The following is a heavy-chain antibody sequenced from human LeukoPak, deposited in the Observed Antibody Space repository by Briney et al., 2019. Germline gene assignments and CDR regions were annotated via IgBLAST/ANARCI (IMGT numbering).Heavy chain of an antibody. D-gene: IGHD5-18*01. Sequence: SETLSLTCTVSGGSISSSSYYWGWIRQPPGKGLEWIGSIYYSGSTNYNPSLKSRVTISVDTSKNQFSLKLSSVAAADTAVYYCARHRGFSYGYDYWGQGTLVTVSS. V-gene: IGHV4-39*01. CDR1: GGSISSSSYY. J-gene: IGHJ4*02. CDR2: IYYSGST. CDR3: ARHRGFSYGYDY.